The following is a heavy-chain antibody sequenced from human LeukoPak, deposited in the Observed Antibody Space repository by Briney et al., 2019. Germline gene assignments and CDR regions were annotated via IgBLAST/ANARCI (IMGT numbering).Heavy chain of an antibody. J-gene: IGHJ4*02. CDR3: AKDYSRWGGFDPGDHFDF. CDR1: GFTFSHYA. V-gene: IGHV3-23*01. CDR2: IQESGSTT. D-gene: IGHD4-11*01. Sequence: QPGGSLRLSCAASGFTFSHYAMSWVRQAPGKGLEWVSGIQESGSTTFYADSVKGRFTISRDNSQNTLYLQMNSLRAEDTALYYCAKDYSRWGGFDPGDHFDFWGQGTLVTVSS.